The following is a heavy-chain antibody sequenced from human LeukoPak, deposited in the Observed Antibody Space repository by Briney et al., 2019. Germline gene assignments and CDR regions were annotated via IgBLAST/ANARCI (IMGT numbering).Heavy chain of an antibody. CDR1: GGSISSSSYY. V-gene: IGHV4-61*02. D-gene: IGHD2-2*01. Sequence: SETLSLTCTVSGGSISSSSYYWSWIRQPAGKGLEWIGRIYTSGSTNYNPSLKSRVTMSVDTSKNQFSLKLSSVTAADTAVYYCARVVRGYCSSTSCSSYYYYYYMDVWGKGTTVTISS. CDR2: IYTSGST. J-gene: IGHJ6*03. CDR3: ARVVRGYCSSTSCSSYYYYYYMDV.